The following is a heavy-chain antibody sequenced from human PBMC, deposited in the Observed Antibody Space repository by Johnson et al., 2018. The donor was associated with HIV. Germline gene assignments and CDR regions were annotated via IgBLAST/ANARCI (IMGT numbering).Heavy chain of an antibody. V-gene: IGHV3-23*04. CDR2: ISGSGDST. CDR1: GFTFDDYA. Sequence: VQLVESGGGLVQPGRSLRLSCAASGFTFDDYAMHWVRQAPGKGLEWVSGISGSGDSTYYADSVKGRFTISRDNSKNTLYLQMNSLRAEDTAVYYCARATYPNFWGCSSPSHAFHVWGQGTMVTVSS. CDR3: ARATYPNFWGCSSPSHAFHV. J-gene: IGHJ3*01. D-gene: IGHD3-3*01.